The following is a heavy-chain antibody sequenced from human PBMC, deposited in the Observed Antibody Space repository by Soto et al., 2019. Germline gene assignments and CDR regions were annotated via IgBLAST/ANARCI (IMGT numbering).Heavy chain of an antibody. D-gene: IGHD3-16*01. CDR3: TTPYYDYIWGSYYPYYFDY. CDR1: GFTFSNAW. V-gene: IGHV3-15*01. J-gene: IGHJ4*02. Sequence: PGGSLRLSCAASGFTFSNAWMSWVRQAPGKGLEWVGRIKSKTDGGTTDYAAPVKGRFTISRDDSKNALYLQMNSLKTEDTAVYYCTTPYYDYIWGSYYPYYFDYWGQGTLVTVSS. CDR2: IKSKTDGGTT.